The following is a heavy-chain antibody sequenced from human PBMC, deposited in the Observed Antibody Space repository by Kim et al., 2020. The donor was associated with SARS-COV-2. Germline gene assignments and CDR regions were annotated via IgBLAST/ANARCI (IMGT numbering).Heavy chain of an antibody. CDR1: GFTFSTYW. V-gene: IGHV3-7*01. J-gene: IGHJ4*03. CDR3: ARSRNIDL. D-gene: IGHD2-2*01. Sequence: GGSLRLSCAASGFTFSTYWMTWVRQAPGKGLEWVATVKHDGSEEYYVESVRGRFTISRDNAKNSLYLQMSSLRDEDPSMYYCARSRNIDLWGPGTLLIVSS. CDR2: VKHDGSEE.